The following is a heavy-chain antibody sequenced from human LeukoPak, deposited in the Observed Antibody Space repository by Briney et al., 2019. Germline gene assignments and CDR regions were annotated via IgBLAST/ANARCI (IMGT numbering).Heavy chain of an antibody. CDR3: ARDLGSSLDY. D-gene: IGHD6-13*01. CDR1: GFTFSSYA. CDR2: ISYDGSNK. Sequence: GRSLRLSCAAPGFTFSSYAMHWVRQAPGKGLEWVAVISYDGSNKYYADSVEGRFTISRDNSKNTLYLQMNSLRAEDTAVYYCARDLGSSLDYWGQGTLVTVSS. V-gene: IGHV3-30-3*01. J-gene: IGHJ4*02.